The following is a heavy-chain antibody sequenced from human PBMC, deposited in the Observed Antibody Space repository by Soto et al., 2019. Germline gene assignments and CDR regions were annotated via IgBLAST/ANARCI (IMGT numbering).Heavy chain of an antibody. CDR2: ISGSGGST. CDR3: AKDLSWEGSSWYYFDY. D-gene: IGHD6-13*01. J-gene: IGHJ4*02. CDR1: GFTFSSEA. V-gene: IGHV3-23*01. Sequence: GGSLRLSCAASGFTFSSEAMSWVRQAPGKGLEWVSAISGSGGSTYYADSVKGRFTISRDNSKNTLYLQMNSLRAEDTAVYYCAKDLSWEGSSWYYFDYWGQGTLVTVSS.